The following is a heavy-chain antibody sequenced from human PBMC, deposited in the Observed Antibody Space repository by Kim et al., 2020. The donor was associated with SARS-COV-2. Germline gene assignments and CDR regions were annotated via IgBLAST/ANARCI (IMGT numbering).Heavy chain of an antibody. V-gene: IGHV3-21*01. J-gene: IGHJ4*02. CDR1: GFTFSSYS. CDR3: ARDVSSTGYFDY. D-gene: IGHD6-13*01. Sequence: GGSLRLSCAASGFTFSSYSMNWVRQAPGKGLEWVSSISSSSSYIYYADSVKGRFTISRDNAKNSLYLQMNSLRAEDTAVYYCARDVSSTGYFDYWGQGTLVTVSS. CDR2: ISSSSSYI.